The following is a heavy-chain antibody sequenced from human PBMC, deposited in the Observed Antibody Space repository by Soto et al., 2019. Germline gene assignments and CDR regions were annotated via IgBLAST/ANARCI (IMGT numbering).Heavy chain of an antibody. CDR1: GGSFSGYY. CDR2: INHSGST. V-gene: IGHV4-34*01. J-gene: IGHJ6*02. CDR3: ASIVYYYYYGMDV. Sequence: ETLSLTCAVYGGSFSGYYWSWIRQPPGKGLEWIGEINHSGSTNYNPSLKSRVTISVDTSKNQFSLKLSSVTAADTAVYYCASIVYYYYYGMDVWGQGTTVTVSS. D-gene: IGHD3-16*02.